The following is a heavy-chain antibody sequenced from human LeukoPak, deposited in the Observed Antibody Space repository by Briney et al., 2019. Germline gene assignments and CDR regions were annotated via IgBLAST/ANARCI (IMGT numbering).Heavy chain of an antibody. CDR2: IYYSGTT. Sequence: PSETLSLTCTVSSGSISISNYHWGWIRQPPGKGLEWIGSIYYSGTTYYNPPLKSRVTISVDTSKNQFSLKLSSVTAADTAVYYCARLSVGATTVDCWGQGTLVTVSS. CDR1: SGSISISNYH. V-gene: IGHV4-39*01. CDR3: ARLSVGATTVDC. J-gene: IGHJ4*02. D-gene: IGHD1-26*01.